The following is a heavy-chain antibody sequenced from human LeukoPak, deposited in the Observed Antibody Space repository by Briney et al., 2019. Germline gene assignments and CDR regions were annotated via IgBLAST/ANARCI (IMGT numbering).Heavy chain of an antibody. CDR1: GYTFTSYV. D-gene: IGHD3-22*01. CDR3: ARGEYYYDSSGYFDY. CDR2: ISAYNGNT. Sequence: ASVKVSCKASGYTFTSYVISWVRQAPGQGLEWMGWISAYNGNTNYAQKLQGRVTMTTDTSTSTAYMELRSLRSDDTAVYYCARGEYYYDSSGYFDYWGQGTLVTVSS. J-gene: IGHJ4*02. V-gene: IGHV1-18*01.